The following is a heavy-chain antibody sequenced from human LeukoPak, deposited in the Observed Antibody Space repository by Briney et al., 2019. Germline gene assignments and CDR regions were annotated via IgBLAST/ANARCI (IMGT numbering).Heavy chain of an antibody. CDR3: ARGIEADDY. V-gene: IGHV3-23*01. CDR1: GFTFSSYA. CDR2: ISGSGGDT. J-gene: IGHJ4*02. Sequence: PGGSLRLSCAASGFTFSSYAMSWVRQAPGKGLEWVSAISGSGGDTYYADSVRGRFTISRDNSKNTLYLQMNSLRAEDTAVYYCARGIEADDYWGQGTLVTVSS. D-gene: IGHD2-15*01.